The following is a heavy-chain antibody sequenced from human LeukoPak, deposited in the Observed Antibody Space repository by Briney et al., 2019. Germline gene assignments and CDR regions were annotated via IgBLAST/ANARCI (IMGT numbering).Heavy chain of an antibody. CDR3: AGYSVLRYFDWLEIDP. CDR1: GGSFSGYY. V-gene: IGHV4-34*01. D-gene: IGHD3-9*01. CDR2: INHSGST. Sequence: PSETLSLTCAVYGGSFSGYYWSWIRQPPGKGLEWIGEINHSGSTNYNPSLKSRVTISVDTSKNQFSLKLSSVTAADTAVYYCAGYSVLRYFDWLEIDPWGQGTLVTVSS. J-gene: IGHJ5*02.